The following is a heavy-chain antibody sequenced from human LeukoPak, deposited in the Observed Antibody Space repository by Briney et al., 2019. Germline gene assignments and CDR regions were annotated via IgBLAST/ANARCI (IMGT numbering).Heavy chain of an antibody. D-gene: IGHD2-15*01. CDR1: GYTFTGYY. Sequence: GASVKVSCKASGYTFTGYYMHWVRQAPGQGLEWMGWINPNSGGTNYAQKFQGRVTMTRDTSISTAYMELSRLRSDDTAVYYCARSTGGSCYSCAFDIWGQGTMVTVSS. CDR3: ARSTGGSCYSCAFDI. J-gene: IGHJ3*02. CDR2: INPNSGGT. V-gene: IGHV1-2*02.